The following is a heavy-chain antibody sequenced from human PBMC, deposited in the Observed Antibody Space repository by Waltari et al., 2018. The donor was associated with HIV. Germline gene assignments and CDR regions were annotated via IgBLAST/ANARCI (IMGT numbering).Heavy chain of an antibody. V-gene: IGHV4-39*01. Sequence: QLPLQASGPGLVKPSETLSLTCTVSGGSISSSSYYWGWIRQPPGKGREWIGSIYYSGSTHYNPSLKSRVTISVDTSKNQFSLKLSSVTAADTAVYYCARQGYCSSTSCYTGYYGMDVWGQGTTVTVSS. J-gene: IGHJ6*02. CDR1: GGSISSSSYY. CDR2: IYYSGST. CDR3: ARQGYCSSTSCYTGYYGMDV. D-gene: IGHD2-2*02.